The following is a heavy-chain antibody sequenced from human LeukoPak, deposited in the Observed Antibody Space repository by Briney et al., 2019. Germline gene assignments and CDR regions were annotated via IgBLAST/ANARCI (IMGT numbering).Heavy chain of an antibody. Sequence: GRSLRLSCAASGFTFTNYGMHWVRQAPGKGLEWVAVMWYDGSNQYYPDSVKGRFTISRDSSKNTLFPQMNSLRAEDTAVYYCAKGRGVMVYAPDYWGQGTLVTVSS. D-gene: IGHD2-8*01. CDR3: AKGRGVMVYAPDY. CDR1: GFTFTNYG. J-gene: IGHJ4*02. CDR2: MWYDGSNQ. V-gene: IGHV3-33*06.